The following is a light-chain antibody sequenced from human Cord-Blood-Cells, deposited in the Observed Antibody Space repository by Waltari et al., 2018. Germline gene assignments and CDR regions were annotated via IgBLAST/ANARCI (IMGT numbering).Light chain of an antibody. J-gene: IGKJ1*01. CDR2: DAS. Sequence: DIQMTQSPSTLSASVGDRVTITCRASQSISSWLAWYQQKPGKAPKLLIYDASSLESGVPSRCSGSGSGTEFTLTISSLQPDDFATYYCQQYNSYCTFGQGTKVEIK. V-gene: IGKV1-5*01. CDR3: QQYNSYCT. CDR1: QSISSW.